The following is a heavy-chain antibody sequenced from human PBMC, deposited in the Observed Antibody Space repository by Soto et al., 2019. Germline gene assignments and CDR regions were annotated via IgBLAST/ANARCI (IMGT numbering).Heavy chain of an antibody. CDR2: IYYSGST. Sequence: PSETVSLTCTVSCGSISSYYWSWIRQPPGKGLEWIGYIYYSGSTNYNPSLKSRVTISVDTSKNQFSLKLSSVTAADTAVYYCARDRMVEATYYYYGMDVWGQGTTVTVSS. D-gene: IGHD1-26*01. V-gene: IGHV4-59*01. CDR1: CGSISSYY. J-gene: IGHJ6*02. CDR3: ARDRMVEATYYYYGMDV.